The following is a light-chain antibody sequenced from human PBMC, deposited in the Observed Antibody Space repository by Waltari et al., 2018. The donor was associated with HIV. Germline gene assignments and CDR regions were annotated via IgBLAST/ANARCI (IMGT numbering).Light chain of an antibody. CDR1: SSDVGDYNY. V-gene: IGLV2-8*01. J-gene: IGLJ2*01. Sequence: QSALTQPPSASGSPGQSVPISCTGTSSDVGDYNYVSWYQQHPGKAHKLMIYEVSKRPSGVPARFSGSKSGNTASLTVSGLQAEDEAEYYCWSYAGSNNPVVFGGGTKLTVL. CDR3: WSYAGSNNPVV. CDR2: EVS.